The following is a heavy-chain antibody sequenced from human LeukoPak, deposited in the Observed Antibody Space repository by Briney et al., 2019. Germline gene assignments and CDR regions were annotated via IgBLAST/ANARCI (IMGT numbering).Heavy chain of an antibody. Sequence: SETLSLTCNVSGDSISSSYWNWIRQPAGKGLEWIGRIYTSGSTNYNPSLKSRVTISVDKSKNQFSLKLSSVTAADTAVYYCARDLITMVRGVIIPLLFDPWGQGTLVTVSS. CDR3: ARDLITMVRGVIIPLLFDP. V-gene: IGHV4-4*07. J-gene: IGHJ5*02. D-gene: IGHD3-10*01. CDR2: IYTSGST. CDR1: GDSISSSY.